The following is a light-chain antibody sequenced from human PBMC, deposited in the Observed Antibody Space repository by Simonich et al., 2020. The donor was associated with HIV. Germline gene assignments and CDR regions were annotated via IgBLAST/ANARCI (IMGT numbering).Light chain of an antibody. J-gene: IGLJ2*01. CDR1: NSDVGGYNY. Sequence: QSALTQPPSASGSPGQSATISCTGTNSDVGGYNYVSWYQQHPGKAPKLIIYEVNKRPSGVPDRFSGSKSDNTASLTVSGLQAEDEANYYCSSYAGSNTVVFGGGTKLTVL. V-gene: IGLV2-8*01. CDR2: EVN. CDR3: SSYAGSNTVV.